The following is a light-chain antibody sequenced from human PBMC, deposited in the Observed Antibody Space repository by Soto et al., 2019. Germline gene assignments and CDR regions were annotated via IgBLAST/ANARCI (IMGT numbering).Light chain of an antibody. Sequence: QAVVTQEPSLTVSPGWTVTLTCGSSTGAVTNGHYPYWFQQKPGQAPRTLIYDTTNRHSWTPARFSGSLLGGKAALTLSGAQPEDEAEYYCLLSYNGHYVFGNGKKVTVL. J-gene: IGLJ1*01. V-gene: IGLV7-46*01. CDR1: TGAVTNGHY. CDR3: LLSYNGHYV. CDR2: DTT.